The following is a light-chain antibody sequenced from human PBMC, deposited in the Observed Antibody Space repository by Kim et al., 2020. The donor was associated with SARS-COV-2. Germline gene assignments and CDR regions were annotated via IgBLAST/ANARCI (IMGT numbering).Light chain of an antibody. CDR3: NSRDSSGNHWV. CDR1: SLRSYY. Sequence: SSELTQDPAVSVALGQTVRITCQGDSLRSYYASWYQQKPGQAPVLVIYGKNNRPSGIPDRFSGSSSGNTASFTTTGAQAEDEAYYYCNSRDSSGNHWVFG. J-gene: IGLJ3*02. V-gene: IGLV3-19*01. CDR2: GKN.